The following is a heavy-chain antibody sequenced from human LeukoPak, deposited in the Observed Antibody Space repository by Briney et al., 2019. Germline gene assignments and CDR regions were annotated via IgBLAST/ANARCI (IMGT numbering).Heavy chain of an antibody. CDR3: ASQTHDYDSSGYFDS. V-gene: IGHV3-23*01. CDR2: ISVSGGSE. J-gene: IGHJ4*02. D-gene: IGHD3-22*01. CDR1: RLTFNSNA. Sequence: PGGSLRLSCVVSRLTFNSNAMYWVRKAPGNGLELVSGISVSGGSEYYADSVKGRFSVSRDNSKHKVYLQMNSLRAEDTAVYFCASQTHDYDSSGYFDSWGQGALVTVSS.